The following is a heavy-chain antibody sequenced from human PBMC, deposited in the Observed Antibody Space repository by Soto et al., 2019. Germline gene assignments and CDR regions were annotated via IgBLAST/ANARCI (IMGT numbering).Heavy chain of an antibody. CDR3: AKVGSDEGYCSGISCYEFGY. V-gene: IGHV3-23*01. CDR1: GFTFSNYD. D-gene: IGHD2-2*01. J-gene: IGHJ4*02. Sequence: EVQLLESGGGLVQPGGSLRLSCAASGFTFSNYDMSWVRQAPGKGLEWVSIISGGGHGPNYADSVKGRFTISRDNSKNTLYLQVNSLRAEDTARYYCAKVGSDEGYCSGISCYEFGYWGQGTLVTVSS. CDR2: ISGGGHGP.